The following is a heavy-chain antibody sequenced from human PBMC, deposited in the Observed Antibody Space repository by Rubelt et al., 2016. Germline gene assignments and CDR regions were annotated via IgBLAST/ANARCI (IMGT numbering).Heavy chain of an antibody. V-gene: IGHV1-2*02. CDR1: GYTFTSYA. D-gene: IGHD6-13*01. Sequence: QVQLVQSGAEVKKPGASVKVSCKASGYTFTSYAMNWVRQAPGQGLEWMGWINPNSGGTYIAQNFKVRVTMTRDTSIRPAYMELSRRRSDDTAVDYCARDPRIAAAGTPWGQGTLVTVSS. J-gene: IGHJ4*02. CDR3: ARDPRIAAAGTP. CDR2: INPNSGGT.